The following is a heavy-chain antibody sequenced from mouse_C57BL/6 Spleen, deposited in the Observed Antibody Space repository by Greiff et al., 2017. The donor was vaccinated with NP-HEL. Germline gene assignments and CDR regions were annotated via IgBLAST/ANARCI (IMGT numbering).Heavy chain of an antibody. Sequence: QVQLQQPGAELVKPGASVKMSCKASGYTFTSYWITWVKQRPGQGLEWIGDIYPGSGSTNYNEKFKSKATLTVDTSSSTAYMQLTSLTSEDSAVYYCARRTTYYGSSYFDYWGQGTTLTVSS. CDR2: IYPGSGST. J-gene: IGHJ2*01. D-gene: IGHD1-1*01. V-gene: IGHV1-55*01. CDR3: ARRTTYYGSSYFDY. CDR1: GYTFTSYW.